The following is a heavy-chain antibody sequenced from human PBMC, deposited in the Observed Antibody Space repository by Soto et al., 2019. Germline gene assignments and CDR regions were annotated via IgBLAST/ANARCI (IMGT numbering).Heavy chain of an antibody. CDR2: IYDRGST. Sequence: QLQLQESGPGLVKPSETLYLTCTVSGGSIGSSSYYWGWIRQPPGKGLEWIGSIYDRGSTYSNPSLKSRLTTSLDTSKNQFSLKLTSVTAADTAVYYCARHGYTSGRTYFDYWGQGTLVTVSS. V-gene: IGHV4-39*01. CDR3: ARHGYTSGRTYFDY. CDR1: GGSIGSSSYY. D-gene: IGHD6-19*01. J-gene: IGHJ4*02.